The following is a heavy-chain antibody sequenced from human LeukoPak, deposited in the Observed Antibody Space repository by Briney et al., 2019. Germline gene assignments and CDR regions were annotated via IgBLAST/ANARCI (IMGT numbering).Heavy chain of an antibody. CDR1: GFTFSSYS. CDR2: ISSSSSYI. Sequence: GGSLRLSCAASGFTFSSYSMNWVRQAPGKGLEWVSSISSSSSYIYYADSVKGRFTISRDNAKNSLYLQMNSLRAEDTAVYYCAREISGSEGGFDYWGQGTLVTVSS. CDR3: AREISGSEGGFDY. J-gene: IGHJ4*02. D-gene: IGHD1-26*01. V-gene: IGHV3-21*01.